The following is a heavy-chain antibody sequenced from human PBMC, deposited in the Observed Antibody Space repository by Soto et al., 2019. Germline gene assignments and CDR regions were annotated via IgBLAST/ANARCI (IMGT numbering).Heavy chain of an antibody. CDR3: VKDRGVATTRFDY. D-gene: IGHD5-12*01. CDR1: GFTFSSYA. J-gene: IGHJ4*02. CDR2: ISSNGGST. Sequence: PGGSLRLSCSASGFTFSSYAMHWVRQAPGKGLEYVSAISSNGGSTYYADSVKGRFTISRDNSKNTLYLQMSSLRAEDTAVYYCVKDRGVATTRFDYWGQGTLVTVSS. V-gene: IGHV3-64D*06.